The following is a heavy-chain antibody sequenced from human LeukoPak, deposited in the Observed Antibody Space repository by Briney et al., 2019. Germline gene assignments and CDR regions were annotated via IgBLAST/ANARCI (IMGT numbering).Heavy chain of an antibody. CDR2: IKPDGSEK. CDR3: AKTTLAVAGTGYAFDM. CDR1: GFTFSNFW. D-gene: IGHD6-19*01. J-gene: IGHJ3*02. Sequence: GGSLRLSCAASGFTFSNFWMSWVRLTPGMGLEWVANIKPDGSEKYYMDSVKGRFTISRDNAKKSMYLQMNFLRAEDAALYYCAKTTLAVAGTGYAFDMWGQGTMVTVSS. V-gene: IGHV3-7*01.